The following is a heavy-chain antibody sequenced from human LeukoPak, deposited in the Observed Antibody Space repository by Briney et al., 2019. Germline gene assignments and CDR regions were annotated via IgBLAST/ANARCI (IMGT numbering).Heavy chain of an antibody. D-gene: IGHD2-2*01. V-gene: IGHV3-30*02. CDR3: ANATQARYCSSTSCYGGWLGDY. J-gene: IGHJ4*02. Sequence: GGSLRLSCAASGFTFSSYGMHWVRQAPGKGLEWVAFIRYDGSNKYYADSVKGRFTISRDNSKNTLYLQMNSLRAEDTAVYYCANATQARYCSSTSCYGGWLGDYWGQGTLVAVSS. CDR2: IRYDGSNK. CDR1: GFTFSSYG.